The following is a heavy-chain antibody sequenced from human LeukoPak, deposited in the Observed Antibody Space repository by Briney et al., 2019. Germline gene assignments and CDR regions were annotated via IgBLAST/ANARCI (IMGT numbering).Heavy chain of an antibody. CDR1: GYTLTELS. J-gene: IGHJ4*02. D-gene: IGHD3-3*01. CDR2: INPSGGST. Sequence: ASVKVSCKVSGYTLTELSMHWVRRAPGQGLEWMGIINPSGGSTSYAQKFQGRVTMTRDTSTSTVYMELSSLRSEDTAVYYCARAYDFPDYWGQGTLVTVSS. V-gene: IGHV1-46*01. CDR3: ARAYDFPDY.